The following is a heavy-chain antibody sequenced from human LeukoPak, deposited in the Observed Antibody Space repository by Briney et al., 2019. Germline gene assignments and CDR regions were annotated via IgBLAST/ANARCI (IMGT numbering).Heavy chain of an antibody. J-gene: IGHJ6*04. D-gene: IGHD3-3*01. CDR2: IIPIFGTA. V-gene: IGHV1-69*05. CDR3: ARDNYYDFWSGYPNAGSV. Sequence: SVKVSCKASGGTFSSYAISWVRQAPGQGLEWMGGIIPIFGTANYAQKFQGRVTITTDESTSTAYMELCSLRSEDTAVYYCARDNYYDFWSGYPNAGSVWGKGTTVTVSS. CDR1: GGTFSSYA.